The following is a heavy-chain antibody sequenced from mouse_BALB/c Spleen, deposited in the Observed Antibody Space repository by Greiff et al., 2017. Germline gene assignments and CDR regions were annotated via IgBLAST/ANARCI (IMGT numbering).Heavy chain of an antibody. CDR3: AKYGNYVGYAMDY. V-gene: IGHV2-9*02. J-gene: IGHJ4*01. Sequence: QVQLKESGPGLVAPSQSLSITCTVSGFSLTSYGVHWVRQPPGKGLEWLGVIWAGGSTNYNSALMSRLSISKDNSKSQVFLKMNSLQTDDTAMYYCAKYGNYVGYAMDYWGQGTSVTVSS. D-gene: IGHD2-10*02. CDR2: IWAGGST. CDR1: GFSLTSYG.